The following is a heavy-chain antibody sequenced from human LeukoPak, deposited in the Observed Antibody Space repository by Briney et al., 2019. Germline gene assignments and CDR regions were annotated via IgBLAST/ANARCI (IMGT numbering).Heavy chain of an antibody. CDR3: ASGIAAAGRFDY. CDR2: ISSSSSYK. D-gene: IGHD6-13*01. V-gene: IGHV3-21*01. Sequence: PGGSLRLSCAASGFTFSSYSMNWVRQAPGKGLVWVSSISSSSSYKYYADSVKGRFTISRDNAKNSLYLQMNSLRAEDTAVYYCASGIAAAGRFDYWGQGTLVTVSS. J-gene: IGHJ4*02. CDR1: GFTFSSYS.